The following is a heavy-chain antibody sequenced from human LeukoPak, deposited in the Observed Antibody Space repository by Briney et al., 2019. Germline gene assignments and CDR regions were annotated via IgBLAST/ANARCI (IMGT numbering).Heavy chain of an antibody. CDR1: GFPFSSYA. CDR3: AKGIRGYSGYDYDY. D-gene: IGHD5-12*01. CDR2: ISGSSGSA. Sequence: PGGSLRLCCAASGFPFSSYAMSWVRQAPGRVLEWVSPISGSSGSAYYEDSVKGRFTISRDNSKSTLYLQMNSLRAEDTAVYYCAKGIRGYSGYDYDYWGQGTLVTVSS. J-gene: IGHJ4*02. V-gene: IGHV3-23*01.